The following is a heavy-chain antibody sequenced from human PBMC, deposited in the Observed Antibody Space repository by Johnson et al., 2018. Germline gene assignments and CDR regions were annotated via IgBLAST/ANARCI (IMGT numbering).Heavy chain of an antibody. D-gene: IGHD3-9*01. Sequence: QVQLVQSGGGLVQPGGSLRLSCAASGFTFSSYGMHWVRPAPGNGLEWVAVISYDGSNKYYADSVKGRFTISRDNSKNTLYLQMNSLRGDDTAVYYCASDTGYWAFDIWGQGTMVTVSS. CDR1: GFTFSSYG. CDR3: ASDTGYWAFDI. J-gene: IGHJ3*02. CDR2: ISYDGSNK. V-gene: IGHV3-30*03.